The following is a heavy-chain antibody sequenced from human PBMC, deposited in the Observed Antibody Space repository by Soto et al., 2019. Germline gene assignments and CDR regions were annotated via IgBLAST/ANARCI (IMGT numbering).Heavy chain of an antibody. CDR2: IIPIFGTA. Sequence: SVKVSCNASGGPFISYAIIWVRQAPGQGLEWMGGIIPIFGTANYAQKFQGRVTITADESTSTAYMELSSLRSEDTAVYYCARGTGATITMVRGVIGGMDVWGQGTTVTVPS. J-gene: IGHJ6*02. CDR3: ARGTGATITMVRGVIGGMDV. D-gene: IGHD3-10*01. CDR1: GGPFISYA. V-gene: IGHV1-69*01.